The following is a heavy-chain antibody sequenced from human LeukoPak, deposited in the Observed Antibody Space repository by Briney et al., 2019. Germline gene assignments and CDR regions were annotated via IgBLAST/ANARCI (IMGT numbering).Heavy chain of an antibody. CDR1: GFTFSNYP. V-gene: IGHV3-23*01. D-gene: IGHD5-18*01. Sequence: GGSLRLSCAASGFTFSNYPMSWVRQAPGKGLEWVSALTGSGSNTYYADSVKGRFTISRDNSKNTLYLQMNSLRAEDTAVYYCARDGGGYSYGYRISYFDYWGQGTQVTVSS. CDR3: ARDGGGYSYGYRISYFDY. J-gene: IGHJ4*02. CDR2: LTGSGSNT.